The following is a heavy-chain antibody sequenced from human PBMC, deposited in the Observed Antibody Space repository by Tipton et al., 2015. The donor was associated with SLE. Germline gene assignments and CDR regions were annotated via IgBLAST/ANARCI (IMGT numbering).Heavy chain of an antibody. J-gene: IGHJ6*02. CDR3: AKEGSYDSSGYYYGAGMDV. Sequence: SLRLSCAASGFTFSSYGMHWVRQAPGKGLEWVAVIWYDGSNKYYADSVKGRFTISRDNSKNTLYLQMNSLRAEDTAVYYCAKEGSYDSSGYYYGAGMDVWGQGTTVTVSS. CDR2: IWYDGSNK. D-gene: IGHD3-22*01. CDR1: GFTFSSYG. V-gene: IGHV3-30*18.